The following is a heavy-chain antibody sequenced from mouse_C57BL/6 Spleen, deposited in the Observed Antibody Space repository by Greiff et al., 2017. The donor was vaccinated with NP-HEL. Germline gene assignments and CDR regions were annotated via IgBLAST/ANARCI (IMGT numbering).Heavy chain of an antibody. V-gene: IGHV1-55*01. CDR2: IYPGSGST. CDR1: GYTFTSYW. D-gene: IGHD2-1*01. J-gene: IGHJ4*01. CDR3: ARRYYGNYDAMDY. Sequence: VQLQQSGAELVKPGASVKMSCKASGYTFTSYWITWVKQRPGQGLEWIGDIYPGSGSTNYNEKFKSKATLTVDTSSSTAYMQLSSLTSEDSAVYYCARRYYGNYDAMDYWGQGTSVTVSS.